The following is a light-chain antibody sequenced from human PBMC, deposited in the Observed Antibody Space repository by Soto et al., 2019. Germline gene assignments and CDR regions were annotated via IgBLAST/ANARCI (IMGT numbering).Light chain of an antibody. Sequence: QSVLTQPPSVSGTPGQRVTISCSGSNSNIGSNNVNWYQQLPGTAPKLLICVNDQRPSGVPDRFSGSKSGNSASLTISGLQSEDEAEYYCAAWDDSPSVFYVFGTGTKLTVL. CDR3: AAWDDSPSVFYV. V-gene: IGLV1-44*01. J-gene: IGLJ1*01. CDR2: VND. CDR1: NSNIGSNN.